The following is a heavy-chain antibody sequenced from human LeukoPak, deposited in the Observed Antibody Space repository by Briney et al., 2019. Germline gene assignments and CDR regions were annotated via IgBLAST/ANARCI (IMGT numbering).Heavy chain of an antibody. CDR3: AKDPGASVPGFYMDV. V-gene: IGHV3-30*02. CDR2: IRYDGSKT. J-gene: IGHJ6*03. Sequence: GGSLRLSCAASGFNLSRNGMHWVRQAPGKGLEWVSFIRYDGSKTFYGDSVTGRFTISRDNSKNTLYLQMDSLRPEDTGVYYCAKDPGASVPGFYMDVWGKGTTVIVSS. D-gene: IGHD2-8*02. CDR1: GFNLSRNG.